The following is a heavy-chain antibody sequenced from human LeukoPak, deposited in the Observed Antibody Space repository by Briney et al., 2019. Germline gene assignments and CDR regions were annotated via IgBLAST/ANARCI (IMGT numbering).Heavy chain of an antibody. Sequence: ASVKVSCKASGFTFTNYNLHWVRQAPGQRLEWMGIINPSGGSTNYAQNFQGRVTMTRDTSTSTVYMELSSLRSEDTAVYYCVRVRDGYNDAYDIWGQGTMVTIPS. CDR2: INPSGGST. D-gene: IGHD5-24*01. V-gene: IGHV1-46*01. CDR3: VRVRDGYNDAYDI. J-gene: IGHJ3*02. CDR1: GFTFTNYN.